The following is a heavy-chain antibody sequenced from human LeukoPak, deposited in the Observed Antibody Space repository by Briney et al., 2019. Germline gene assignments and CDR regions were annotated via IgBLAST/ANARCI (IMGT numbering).Heavy chain of an antibody. Sequence: GASVTVSCKASGYTFTSYYMHWVRQAPGQGLEWMGIINPSGGSTSYAQKFQGRVTMTRDTSTSTVYMELSSLRSEDTAVYYCARGEPEPSCSSTSCSPTHYYGMDVWGQGTTVTVS. CDR1: GYTFTSYY. CDR3: ARGEPEPSCSSTSCSPTHYYGMDV. V-gene: IGHV1-46*01. J-gene: IGHJ6*02. CDR2: INPSGGST. D-gene: IGHD2-2*01.